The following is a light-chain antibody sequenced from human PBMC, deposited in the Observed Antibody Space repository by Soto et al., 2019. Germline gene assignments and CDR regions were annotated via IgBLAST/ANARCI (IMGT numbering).Light chain of an antibody. Sequence: EIVLTQSPGTLSLSPGERATLSCRASQTVRNNYLAWYQQKPGQAPRLLIYDASSRATGIPDRFSGSVSGTDFILTITRLQPEDFAVYYCQQYGGSPPWTFGQGTKVDIK. CDR1: QTVRNNY. CDR3: QQYGGSPPWT. V-gene: IGKV3-20*01. CDR2: DAS. J-gene: IGKJ1*01.